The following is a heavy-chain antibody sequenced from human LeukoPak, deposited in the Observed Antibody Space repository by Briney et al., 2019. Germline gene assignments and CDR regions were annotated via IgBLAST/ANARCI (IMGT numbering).Heavy chain of an antibody. D-gene: IGHD4-17*01. CDR3: ARVKSDQRPYYGDYGPPPLAYYFDY. J-gene: IGHJ4*02. V-gene: IGHV1-69*13. CDR1: GGTFSSYA. CDR2: IIPIFGTA. Sequence: GASVKVSCKASGGTFSSYAISRVRQAPGQGLEWMGGIIPIFGTANYAQKFQGRVTITADESTSTAYMELSSLRSEDTAVYYCARVKSDQRPYYGDYGPPPLAYYFDYWGQGTLVTVSS.